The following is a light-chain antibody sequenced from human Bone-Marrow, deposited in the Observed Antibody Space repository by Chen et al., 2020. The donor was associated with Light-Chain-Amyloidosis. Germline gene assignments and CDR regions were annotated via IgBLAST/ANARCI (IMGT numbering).Light chain of an antibody. CDR3: QLSNTFPLI. CDR2: TVS. CDR1: QDIGTW. Sequence: DIQLTQSPSSVSASVGDRVTISCRASQDIGTWLAWYQQRPGAAPSLLVYTVSTLQNGVPSRFSGSGSGTDVTLTISSLQPEDFGTYYCQLSNTFPLIFGGGTRV. V-gene: IGKV1-12*01. J-gene: IGKJ4*01.